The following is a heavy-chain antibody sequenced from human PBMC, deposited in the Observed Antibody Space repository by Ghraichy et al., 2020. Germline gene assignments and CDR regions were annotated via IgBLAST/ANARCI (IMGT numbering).Heavy chain of an antibody. J-gene: IGHJ4*01. CDR2: ISNDGTTE. CDR3: ARGPGPTITGTYFDY. CDR1: GFTFTSYA. Sequence: GGSLRLSCAASGFTFTSYAMHWVRQAPVKGLEWVAVISNDGTTEHYPDSVRGRFTISRDNSKNTLYLQMNSLRAEDTAVYYCARGPGPTITGTYFDYWGHGTLVRLSS. D-gene: IGHD1-20*01. V-gene: IGHV3-30*04.